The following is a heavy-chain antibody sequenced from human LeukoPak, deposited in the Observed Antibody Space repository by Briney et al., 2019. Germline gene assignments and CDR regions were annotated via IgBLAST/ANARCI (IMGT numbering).Heavy chain of an antibody. V-gene: IGHV1-18*01. J-gene: IGHJ1*01. CDR3: ARGQYYYDSSGLMGDFQH. CDR1: GYTFTSYG. D-gene: IGHD3-22*01. CDR2: ISAYNGNT. Sequence: ASVKVSCKASGYTFTSYGISWVRQAPGQGLEWMGWISAYNGNTNYAQKLQGRVTMTTDTSTSTAYMELRSLRSDDTAVYYCARGQYYYDSSGLMGDFQHWGQGTLVTVSS.